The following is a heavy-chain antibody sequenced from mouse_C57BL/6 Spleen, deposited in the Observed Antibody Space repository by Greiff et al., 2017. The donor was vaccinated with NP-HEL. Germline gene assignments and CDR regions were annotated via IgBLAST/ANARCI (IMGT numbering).Heavy chain of an antibody. Sequence: EVQLQQSGPELVKPGASVKIPCKASGYTFTDYNMDWVKQSHGKSLEWIGDINPNNGGTIYNQKFKGKATLTVDKSSSTAYMELRSLTSEDTAVYYCARGLYNWYFDVWGTGTTVTVSS. V-gene: IGHV1-18*01. CDR3: ARGLYNWYFDV. J-gene: IGHJ1*03. CDR1: GYTFTDYN. D-gene: IGHD6-5*01. CDR2: INPNNGGT.